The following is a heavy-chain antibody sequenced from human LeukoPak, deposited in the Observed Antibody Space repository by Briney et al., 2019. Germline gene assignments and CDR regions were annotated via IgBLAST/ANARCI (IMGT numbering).Heavy chain of an antibody. CDR3: AREDSSGQGWFDP. CDR1: GFTLSRHS. Sequence: AGGSLRLSCAASGFTLSRHSMNWVRQAPGKGLEWVSSISSSSSYIYYADSVKGRFTISRDNAKNSLYLQMNSLRAEDTAVYYCAREDSSGQGWFDPWGQGTLVTVSS. J-gene: IGHJ5*02. CDR2: ISSSSSYI. D-gene: IGHD3-22*01. V-gene: IGHV3-21*06.